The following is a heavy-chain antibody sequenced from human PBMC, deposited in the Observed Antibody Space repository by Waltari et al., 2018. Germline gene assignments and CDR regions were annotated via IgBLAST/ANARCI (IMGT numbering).Heavy chain of an antibody. CDR1: GFTFSRYW. Sequence: EVQLVEAGGGLIQPGGSLRLSCGAAGFTFSRYWVSWVRQTPGKGLEWVANINYDGSQKYYVDSVRGRFTISRDNAKNSLYLQMNSLRVEDTAVYYCAKSRGFEYWGQGTLITVSS. CDR2: INYDGSQK. CDR3: AKSRGFEY. D-gene: IGHD2-2*01. J-gene: IGHJ4*02. V-gene: IGHV3-7*01.